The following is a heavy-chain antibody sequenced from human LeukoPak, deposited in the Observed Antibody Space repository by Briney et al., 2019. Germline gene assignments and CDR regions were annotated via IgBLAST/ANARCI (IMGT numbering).Heavy chain of an antibody. CDR2: IIPILGIA. Sequence: GASVKVSCKASGGTFSSYAISWVRQAPGQGLEWMGRIIPILGIANYVQKFQGRVTITADKSTSTAYMELSSLRSEDTAVYYCAREGSVGFYAFDIWGQGTMVTVSS. V-gene: IGHV1-69*04. CDR1: GGTFSSYA. D-gene: IGHD3-10*01. CDR3: AREGSVGFYAFDI. J-gene: IGHJ3*02.